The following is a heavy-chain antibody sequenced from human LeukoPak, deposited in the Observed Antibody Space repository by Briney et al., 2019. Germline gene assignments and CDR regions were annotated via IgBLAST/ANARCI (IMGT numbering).Heavy chain of an antibody. J-gene: IGHJ4*02. V-gene: IGHV1-46*01. Sequence: ASVKVSCKASGYTFTSYYMHWVRQAPGQGLEWMGIINPSGGSTSYAQKFQGRVTTTRDTSTSTVYMELSSLRSEDTAVYYCAREHPSGRYEIWGQGTLVTVSS. CDR1: GYTFTSYY. CDR3: AREHPSGRYEI. CDR2: INPSGGST. D-gene: IGHD1-26*01.